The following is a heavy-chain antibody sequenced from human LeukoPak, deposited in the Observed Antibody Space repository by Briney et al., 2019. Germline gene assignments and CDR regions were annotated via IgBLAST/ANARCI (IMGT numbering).Heavy chain of an antibody. D-gene: IGHD5-18*01. CDR3: ARALLGIQLLFDY. Sequence: PGRSLRLSCAASGFTFSSYAMHWVRQAPGKGLEWVAVISYDGSNKYYADSVKGRFTISRDNSKNTLYLQMNSLRAEATAVYYCARALLGIQLLFDYWGQGTLVTVSS. V-gene: IGHV3-30*04. CDR1: GFTFSSYA. CDR2: ISYDGSNK. J-gene: IGHJ4*02.